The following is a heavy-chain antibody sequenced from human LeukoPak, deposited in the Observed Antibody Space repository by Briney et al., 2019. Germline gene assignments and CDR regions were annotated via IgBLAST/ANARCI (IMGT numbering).Heavy chain of an antibody. CDR2: SST. CDR3: AKDKYIAAAGTPDGWFDP. V-gene: IGHV3-23*01. D-gene: IGHD6-13*01. J-gene: IGHJ5*02. Sequence: GGSLRLSCAASGFTFSSYVMSWVRQAPGKGLEWVSASSTYYADSVKGRFTISRDNSKNTLYLQMNSLRAEDTAVYYCAKDKYIAAAGTPDGWFDPWGQGTLVTVSS. CDR1: GFTFSSYV.